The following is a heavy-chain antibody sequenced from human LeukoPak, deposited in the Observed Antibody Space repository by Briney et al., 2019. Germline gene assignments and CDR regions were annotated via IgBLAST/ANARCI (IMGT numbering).Heavy chain of an antibody. CDR3: TSPQDGYNSFDY. J-gene: IGHJ4*02. CDR2: INSDGSSR. CDR1: GFTFSSNW. V-gene: IGHV3-74*01. D-gene: IGHD5-24*01. Sequence: GGSLRLSCAASGFTFSSNWMHWVRQAPGKGLVWVSRINSDGSSRSYADSVKGRFTISRDNAKNTLYLKMDSLRAEDTAVYYCTSPQDGYNSFDYWGQGTLVTVSS.